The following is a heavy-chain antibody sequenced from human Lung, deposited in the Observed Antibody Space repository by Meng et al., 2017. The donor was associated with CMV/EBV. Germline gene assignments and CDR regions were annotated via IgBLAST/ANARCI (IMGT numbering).Heavy chain of an antibody. CDR3: ARGRRGSSGYSVEYFQH. D-gene: IGHD3-22*01. CDR2: ISSSGSTI. Sequence: LSLTCAASGFTFSDYYMSWIRQAPGKGLEWVSYISSSGSTIYYADSVKGRFTISRDNAKNSLYLQMNSLRAEDTAVYYCARGRRGSSGYSVEYFQHWGQGTLVIVSS. J-gene: IGHJ1*01. CDR1: GFTFSDYY. V-gene: IGHV3-11*01.